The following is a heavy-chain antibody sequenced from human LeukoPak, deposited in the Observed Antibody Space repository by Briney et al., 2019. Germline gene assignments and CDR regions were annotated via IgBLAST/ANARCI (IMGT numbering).Heavy chain of an antibody. CDR3: ARNCSRTSCSGTFDI. V-gene: IGHV4-39*01. J-gene: IGHJ3*02. CDR2: IYYSGST. CDR1: NGSISSSRYY. D-gene: IGHD2-2*01. Sequence: SETLSLTCTVSNGSISSSRYYWAWIRQPPGKGLEWIGSIYYSGSTHYNPSQKSRVTISVDTSKNQFFLRLSSGTAANTAVYYCARNCSRTSCSGTFDIWGRGTMVTVSS.